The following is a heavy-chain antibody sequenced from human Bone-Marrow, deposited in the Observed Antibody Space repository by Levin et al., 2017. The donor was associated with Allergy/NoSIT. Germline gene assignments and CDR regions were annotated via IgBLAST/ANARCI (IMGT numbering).Heavy chain of an antibody. Sequence: QAGGSLRLSCTVSGFTLSNYAMSWVRQAQGKGLEWVSSISGSGSGTYYADSVKGRFTMSRDNSEDTLYLQMNSLRVEDTAVYYCAKGGYPYDFWSDLPFDIWGQGTMVTVSS. D-gene: IGHD3-3*01. CDR3: AKGGYPYDFWSDLPFDI. J-gene: IGHJ3*02. CDR1: GFTLSNYA. CDR2: ISGSGSGT. V-gene: IGHV3-23*01.